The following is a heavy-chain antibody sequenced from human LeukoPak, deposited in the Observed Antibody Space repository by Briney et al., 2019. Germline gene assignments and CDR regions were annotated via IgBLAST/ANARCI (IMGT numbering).Heavy chain of an antibody. D-gene: IGHD3-10*01. CDR2: IYHSGST. J-gene: IGHJ4*02. V-gene: IGHV4-4*02. CDR1: GGSISSSNW. Sequence: SGTLSLTCAVSGGSISSSNWWSWVRQPPGKGLEWIGEIYHSGSTNYNPPLKSRATISVDKSKNQFSLKLSCVTAADTAVYYCAQRETDYYGSGSYYGYWGQGTLVTVSS. CDR3: AQRETDYYGSGSYYGY.